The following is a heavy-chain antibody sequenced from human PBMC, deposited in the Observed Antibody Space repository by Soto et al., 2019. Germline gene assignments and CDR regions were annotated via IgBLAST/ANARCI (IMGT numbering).Heavy chain of an antibody. V-gene: IGHV3-9*01. J-gene: IGHJ4*02. CDR1: GFNFDDYA. CDR2: ISWNSGSI. CDR3: AKEAAAVAGKRTYYFDY. D-gene: IGHD6-19*01. Sequence: EVQLVESGGGLVQPGRSLRLSCAASGFNFDDYAMHWVRQAPGKGLEWVSGISWNSGSIGYADSVKGRFTISRDNAKNSLYLQMNSLRAEDTALYYCAKEAAAVAGKRTYYFDYWGQGTLVTVSS.